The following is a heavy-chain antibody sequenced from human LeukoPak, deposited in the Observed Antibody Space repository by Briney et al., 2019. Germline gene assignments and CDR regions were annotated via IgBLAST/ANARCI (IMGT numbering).Heavy chain of an antibody. V-gene: IGHV1-18*01. CDR1: GYTFTSYG. J-gene: IGHJ4*02. CDR2: ISAYNGNT. Sequence: ASVKVSCKASGYTFTSYGISWVRQAPGQGLEWMAWISAYNGNTNYAQKLQGRVTMTTDTSTSTTYMELRSLRSDDTAVYYCARDSDYDSSGALFDYWGQGTLVTVSS. CDR3: ARDSDYDSSGALFDY. D-gene: IGHD3-22*01.